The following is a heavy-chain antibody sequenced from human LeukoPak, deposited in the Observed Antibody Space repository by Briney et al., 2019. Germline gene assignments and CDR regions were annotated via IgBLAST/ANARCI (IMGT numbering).Heavy chain of an antibody. CDR2: ISYDGSNK. Sequence: GGSLRLSCAASGFTFSSDGMHWVRQAPGKGLEWVAVISYDGSNKYYADSVKGRFTISRDNSKNKLYLQMNSLRAEDTAVYYCAKESYYGSGNHFDYWGQGTLVTVSS. J-gene: IGHJ4*02. CDR3: AKESYYGSGNHFDY. CDR1: GFTFSSDG. V-gene: IGHV3-30*18. D-gene: IGHD3-10*01.